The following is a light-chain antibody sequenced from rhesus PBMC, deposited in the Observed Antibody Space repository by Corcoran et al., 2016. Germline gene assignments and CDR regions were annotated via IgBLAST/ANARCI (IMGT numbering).Light chain of an antibody. J-gene: IGKJ2*01. CDR3: LQDYTTPYS. V-gene: IGKV1-94*01. CDR2: AAS. Sequence: DIQMTQSPSSLSASVGDRVTVTCRASQGINKELSWYQQKPGKAPTLLIYAASSLQPGGSSRFSGIGSGTEYTLTLSNLQPEDVSTYYCLQDYTTPYSFGQGTKVEIK. CDR1: QGINKE.